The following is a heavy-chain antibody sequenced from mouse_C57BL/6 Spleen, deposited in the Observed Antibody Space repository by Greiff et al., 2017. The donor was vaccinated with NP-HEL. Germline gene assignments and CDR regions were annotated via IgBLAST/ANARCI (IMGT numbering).Heavy chain of an antibody. Sequence: QVQLQQPGAELVKPGASVKLSCKASGYTFTSYWIQWVKQRPGQGLEWIGEIDPSDSYTNYNQKFKGKATLTVDTSTSTAYMQLSSLTSEDSAVYYCARGDYGSPYYFDYWGQGTTLTVSS. J-gene: IGHJ2*01. D-gene: IGHD1-1*01. V-gene: IGHV1-50*01. CDR3: ARGDYGSPYYFDY. CDR2: IDPSDSYT. CDR1: GYTFTSYW.